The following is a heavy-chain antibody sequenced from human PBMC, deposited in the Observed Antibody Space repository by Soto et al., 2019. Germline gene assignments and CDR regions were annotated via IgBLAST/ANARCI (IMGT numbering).Heavy chain of an antibody. CDR2: ISYSGST. Sequence: QVQLQESGPGLVKPSQTLSLTCTVSGDSMTTVGYYWTWIRQHPGQGLEWIGFISYSGSTYYSSSLKGRVAISADTSKNQFSLKLNXXTAADTAVYYCTRGDYWGQGTLVTVSS. J-gene: IGHJ4*02. V-gene: IGHV4-31*03. CDR1: GDSMTTVGYY. CDR3: TRGDY.